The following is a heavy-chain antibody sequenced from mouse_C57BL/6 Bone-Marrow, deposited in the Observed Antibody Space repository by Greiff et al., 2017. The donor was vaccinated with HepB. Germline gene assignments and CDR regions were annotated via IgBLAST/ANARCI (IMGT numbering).Heavy chain of an antibody. D-gene: IGHD1-1*01. J-gene: IGHJ3*01. V-gene: IGHV5-12*01. CDR3: ARQGSSPFAY. CDR1: GFTFSDYY. CDR2: ISNGGGST. Sequence: EVQLQESGGGLVQPGGSLKLSCAASGFTFSDYYMYWVRQTPEKRLEWVAYISNGGGSTYYPDTVKGRFTISRDNAKNTLYLQMSRLKSEDTAMYYCARQGSSPFAYWGQGTLVTVSA.